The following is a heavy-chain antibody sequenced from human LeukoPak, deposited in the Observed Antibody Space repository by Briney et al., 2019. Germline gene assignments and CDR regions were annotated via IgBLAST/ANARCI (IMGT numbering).Heavy chain of an antibody. J-gene: IGHJ4*02. CDR1: GFTVSSNY. CDR3: ARDQYDILTGYYAY. CDR2: IYSGGST. V-gene: IGHV3-53*01. D-gene: IGHD3-9*01. Sequence: GGSLRLSCAASGFTVSSNYMSWVRQAPGKGLEWVSVIYSGGSTYYADSVKGRFTISRDNSKNTLYLQMNSLRAEDTAVYYCARDQYDILTGYYAYWGQGTLVTVSS.